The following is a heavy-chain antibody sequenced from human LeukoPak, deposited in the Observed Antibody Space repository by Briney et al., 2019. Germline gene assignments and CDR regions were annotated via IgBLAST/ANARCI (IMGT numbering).Heavy chain of an antibody. Sequence: PGGSLRLSCAASGFIFSTYTINWVRQAPGKGLEWVSAISGSGGSTYYADSVKGRFTISRDNSKNTLYLQMNSLRAEDTAVYYCAKSPYSGSFAGYYFDYWGQGTLVTVSS. V-gene: IGHV3-23*01. CDR1: GFIFSTYT. D-gene: IGHD1-26*01. J-gene: IGHJ4*02. CDR3: AKSPYSGSFAGYYFDY. CDR2: ISGSGGST.